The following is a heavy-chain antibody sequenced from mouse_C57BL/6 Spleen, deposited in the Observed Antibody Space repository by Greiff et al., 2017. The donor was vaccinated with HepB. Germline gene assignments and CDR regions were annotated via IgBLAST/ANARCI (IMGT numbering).Heavy chain of an antibody. CDR2: IDPENGDT. CDR3: TTGWDGVYYAMDY. CDR1: GFNIKDDY. Sequence: EVQLQQSGAELVRPGASVKLSCTASGFNIKDDYMHWVKQRPEQGLEWIGWIDPENGDTEYASKFQGKATITADTSSNTAYLQLSSLTSEDTAVYYCTTGWDGVYYAMDYWGQGTSVTVSS. J-gene: IGHJ4*01. V-gene: IGHV14-4*01. D-gene: IGHD4-1*01.